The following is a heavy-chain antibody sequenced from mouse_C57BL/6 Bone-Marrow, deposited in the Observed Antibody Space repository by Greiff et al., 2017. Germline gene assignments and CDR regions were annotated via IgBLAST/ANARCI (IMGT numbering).Heavy chain of an antibody. Sequence: VQLQQSGAELVRPGASVKLSCTASGFNIKDYYMHWVKQRPEQGLEWIGRIDPADGDTDYAPKFKGKATMTADTSSNTAYLQLSSLTSEDTAVYYCTFDGYGTGFAYWGQGTLVTVSA. V-gene: IGHV14-1*01. J-gene: IGHJ3*01. D-gene: IGHD2-2*01. CDR2: IDPADGDT. CDR1: GFNIKDYY. CDR3: TFDGYGTGFAY.